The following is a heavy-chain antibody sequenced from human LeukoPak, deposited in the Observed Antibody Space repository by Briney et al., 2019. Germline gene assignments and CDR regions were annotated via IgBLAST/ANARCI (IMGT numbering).Heavy chain of an antibody. V-gene: IGHV4-30-2*01. Sequence: SQTLSLTCTVSGGSISSGGYYWSWIRQPSGKGLEWIGEINHSGSTNYNPSLKSRVTISVDTSKNQFSLKLSSVTAADTAVYYCARGVYRRFEDYWGQGTLVTVSS. CDR2: INHSGST. CDR3: ARGVYRRFEDY. D-gene: IGHD3-10*01. J-gene: IGHJ4*02. CDR1: GGSISSGGYY.